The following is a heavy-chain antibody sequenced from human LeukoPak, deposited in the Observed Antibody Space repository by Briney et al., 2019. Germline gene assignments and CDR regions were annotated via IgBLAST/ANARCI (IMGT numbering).Heavy chain of an antibody. V-gene: IGHV4-38-2*01. CDR2: IYHSGGT. J-gene: IGHJ5*02. Sequence: SETLSLTCAVSDYSVTSDRYWGWIRLAPGKGLEWIGSIYHSGGTYYNPSLKSRVTISVDTSKDQFSLRLTSVTAADTGIYYCAREGRTSGTSWYDPWGQGTRVTVSS. CDR1: DYSVTSDRY. CDR3: AREGRTSGTSWYDP. D-gene: IGHD3-10*01.